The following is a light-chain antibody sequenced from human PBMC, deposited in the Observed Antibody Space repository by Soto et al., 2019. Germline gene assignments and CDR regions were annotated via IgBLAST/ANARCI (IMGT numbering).Light chain of an antibody. J-gene: IGKJ3*01. CDR2: GAS. Sequence: EIVLTQSPGTLSLSPGERATLSCMASQSFSSSYLAWDQQKPGQAPRLLICGASSRATGIPDRFSGSGSGKDFNLTISSLEPEDFAVYYCKHHCRALVTWGPGTQV. V-gene: IGKV3-20*01. CDR3: KHHCRALVT. CDR1: QSFSSSY.